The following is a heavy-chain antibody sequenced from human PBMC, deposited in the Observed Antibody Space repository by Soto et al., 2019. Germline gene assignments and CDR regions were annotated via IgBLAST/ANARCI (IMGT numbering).Heavy chain of an antibody. J-gene: IGHJ4*02. V-gene: IGHV4-39*01. D-gene: IGHD2-15*01. Sequence: QLQLQESGPGLVKPSETLSLTCTVSGGSIISSSDYWGWIRQPPGTGLEWIGSIYYSGSPYYNPSLKSRVTQCADTSNNPFSLKLSSVTAAETAVYYCEFFSRGYCSGGSCSSGGDYWGQGTLVTGS. CDR1: GGSIISSSDY. CDR2: IYYSGSP. CDR3: EFFSRGYCSGGSCSSGGDY.